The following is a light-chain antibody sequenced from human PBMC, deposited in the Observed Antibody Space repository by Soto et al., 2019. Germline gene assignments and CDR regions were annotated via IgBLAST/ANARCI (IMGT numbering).Light chain of an antibody. J-gene: IGKJ2*01. V-gene: IGKV3-20*01. CDR3: QQYGSSPHT. Sequence: EIVLTQSPGTLSLSPGERATLSCRASQSGSSSYLAWYQQKPGQAPRLLIYGASSRATGIPDRFSGSGSGTDFTLTISRLEPEDLAVYYCQQYGSSPHTFGQGTKLEIK. CDR1: QSGSSSY. CDR2: GAS.